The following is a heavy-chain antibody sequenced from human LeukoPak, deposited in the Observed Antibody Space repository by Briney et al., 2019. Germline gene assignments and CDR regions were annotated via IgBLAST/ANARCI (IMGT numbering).Heavy chain of an antibody. V-gene: IGHV5-51*01. CDR3: AREGGTCSSTSCYNWFDP. Sequence: SLRLSCKGSGYSFTSYWIGWVRQMPGKGLEWIGIIYPGDSDTRYSPSFQGQVTISADKSISTAYLQWSSLKASDTAMYYCAREGGTCSSTSCYNWFDPWGQGTLVTVSS. J-gene: IGHJ5*02. CDR2: IYPGDSDT. CDR1: GYSFTSYW. D-gene: IGHD2-2*01.